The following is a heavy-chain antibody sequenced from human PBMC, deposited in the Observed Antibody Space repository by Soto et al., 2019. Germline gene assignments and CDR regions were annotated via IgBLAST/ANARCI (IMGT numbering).Heavy chain of an antibody. D-gene: IGHD1-1*01. CDR2: ISYDGSNK. V-gene: IGHV3-30*03. CDR1: GLTFRSSG. J-gene: IGHJ4*02. Sequence: PGESLKFSCAVSGLTFRSSGRHGFGQGPGKGLEWVAVISYDGSNKYYADSVKGRFVISRDNSKNTIHLQLDSLRAEDTAVYFCARVQILQLENIFDYWGQGALVTVSS. CDR3: ARVQILQLENIFDY.